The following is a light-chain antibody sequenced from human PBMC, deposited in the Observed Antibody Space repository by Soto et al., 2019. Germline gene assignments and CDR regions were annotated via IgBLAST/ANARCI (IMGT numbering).Light chain of an antibody. V-gene: IGKV3-11*01. CDR3: QQHADWPLT. CDR2: AAS. CDR1: RSVGNN. Sequence: EIVLTQSPATLSSSPGERATLSCRARRSVGNNLAWYQKKPGQATGLLIYAASTRATGIQARFSGSGSGTDFTLTISSLEPEDFAVYYCQQHADWPLTFGGGTKVEIK. J-gene: IGKJ4*01.